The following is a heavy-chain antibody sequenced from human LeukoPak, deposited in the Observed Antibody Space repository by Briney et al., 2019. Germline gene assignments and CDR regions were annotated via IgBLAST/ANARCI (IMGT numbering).Heavy chain of an antibody. CDR1: GFTFSSYA. CDR2: ISSSSTNI. Sequence: GGSLRLSCAASGFTFSSYAMSWVRQAPGKGLEWVSCISSSSTNIYYADSVKGRFTISRDNAKNSLYLQMNSLRAEDTAVYYCAKGPGAIYFDYWGQGTLVTVSS. V-gene: IGHV3-21*04. D-gene: IGHD2-2*01. CDR3: AKGPGAIYFDY. J-gene: IGHJ4*02.